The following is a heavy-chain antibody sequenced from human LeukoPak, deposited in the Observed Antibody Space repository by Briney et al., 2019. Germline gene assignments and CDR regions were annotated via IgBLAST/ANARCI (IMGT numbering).Heavy chain of an antibody. CDR3: ARDGRLELRAAFDY. CDR1: RGTFSSYT. Sequence: ASVKVSCKASRGTFSSYTISWVRQAPGQGLEWMGGIIPIFGTANYAQKFQGRVTITADESTSTAYMELSSLRSEDTAMYYCARDGRLELRAAFDYWGQGTLVTVSS. D-gene: IGHD1-7*01. V-gene: IGHV1-69*13. CDR2: IIPIFGTA. J-gene: IGHJ4*02.